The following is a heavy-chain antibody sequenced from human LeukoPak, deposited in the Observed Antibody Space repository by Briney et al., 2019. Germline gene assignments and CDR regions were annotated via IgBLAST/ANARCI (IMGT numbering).Heavy chain of an antibody. CDR2: INPNSGDT. CDR1: GYTFTSYY. J-gene: IGHJ4*02. Sequence: GASVKVSCKASGYTFTSYYMHWVRQAPGQGLEWMGWINPNSGDTKYAQNFQGRVTMTRDTSITTTYMELSSLRSDDTAVYYCVRDRHTVAVAATLDYWGRGTLVIASS. D-gene: IGHD6-19*01. CDR3: VRDRHTVAVAATLDY. V-gene: IGHV1-2*02.